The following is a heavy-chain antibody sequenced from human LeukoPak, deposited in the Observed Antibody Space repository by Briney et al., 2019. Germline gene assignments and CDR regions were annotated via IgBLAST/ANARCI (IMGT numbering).Heavy chain of an antibody. Sequence: ASETLSLXCAVSGYSISSGFYWGWIRQPPGKGLEWIGSIYHSGRTYYNPSLKSRVTISLDTSKNQSSLRLSSVTAADTAVYYCARRSEYFQDWGQGTLLTVSS. CDR2: IYHSGRT. V-gene: IGHV4-38-2*01. CDR1: GYSISSGFY. J-gene: IGHJ1*01. CDR3: ARRSEYFQD.